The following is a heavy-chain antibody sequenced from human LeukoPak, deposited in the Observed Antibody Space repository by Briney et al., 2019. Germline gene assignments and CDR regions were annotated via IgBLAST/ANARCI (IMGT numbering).Heavy chain of an antibody. CDR2: IYHSGST. CDR3: ARVTGSYDILTGYTSAFDI. Sequence: SETLSLTCTVSGYSISSGYYWGWIRQPPGKGLEWIGSIYHSGSTYYNPSLKSRVTISVDTSKNQFSLKLSSVTAADTAVYYCARVTGSYDILTGYTSAFDIWGQGTMVTVSS. CDR1: GYSISSGYY. J-gene: IGHJ3*02. V-gene: IGHV4-38-2*02. D-gene: IGHD3-9*01.